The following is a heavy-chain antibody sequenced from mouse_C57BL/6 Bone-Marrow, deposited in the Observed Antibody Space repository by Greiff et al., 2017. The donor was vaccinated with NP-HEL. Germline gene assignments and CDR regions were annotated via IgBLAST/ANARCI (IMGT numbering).Heavy chain of an antibody. Sequence: QVQLQQPGAELVKPGASVKLSCKASGYTFTSYWMHWVKQRPGQGLEWIGMIHPNSGSTNYNEKFKSKATLTVDKSSSTAYMQLSSLTSEDSAVYYCARRDYGSSYYAMDDWGQGTSVTVSS. CDR2: IHPNSGST. CDR3: ARRDYGSSYYAMDD. J-gene: IGHJ4*01. CDR1: GYTFTSYW. V-gene: IGHV1-64*01. D-gene: IGHD1-1*01.